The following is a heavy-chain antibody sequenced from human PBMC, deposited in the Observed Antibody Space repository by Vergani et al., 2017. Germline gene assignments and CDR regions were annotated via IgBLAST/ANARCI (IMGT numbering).Heavy chain of an antibody. CDR1: GYTFTSYA. D-gene: IGHD5-12*01. J-gene: IGHJ4*02. V-gene: IGHV1-3*01. Sequence: QVQLVQSGAEVKKPGASVKVSCKASGYTFTSYAMHWVRQAPGQRLEWMGWINAGNGITKYSQKFQGRVTITRDTSASTADMELSSLRSEDTAVYYCARGGYSGPPLLWGQGTLVTVSS. CDR3: ARGGYSGPPLL. CDR2: INAGNGIT.